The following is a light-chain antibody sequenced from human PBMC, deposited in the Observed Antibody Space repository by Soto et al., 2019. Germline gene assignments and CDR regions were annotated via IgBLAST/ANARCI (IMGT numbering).Light chain of an antibody. J-gene: IGLJ1*01. CDR1: SSDVGSYNY. CDR3: GSYADSNNYV. Sequence: QSALTQPPSASGSPGQSVTISCTGTSSDVGSYNYVSWYQHHPGKAPKVMIYEVNKRPSGVPDRFSGSKSGNTDSLTVSGLQAEDEADYYCGSYADSNNYVFGTGTKLTVL. V-gene: IGLV2-8*01. CDR2: EVN.